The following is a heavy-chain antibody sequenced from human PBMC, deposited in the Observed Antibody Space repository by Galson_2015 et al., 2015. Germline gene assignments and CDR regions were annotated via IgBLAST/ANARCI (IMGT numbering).Heavy chain of an antibody. CDR1: GFIFSNAW. Sequence: SLRLSCAGSGFIFSNAWMNWVRQTPGKGLEWVGRIKSKVNGETTDYAAPVKGRFTVSRDDSKNTVYLQMNSLETEDTAVYYCNTGGYVFEIWGQGTMVTVSS. CDR3: NTGGYVFEI. V-gene: IGHV3-15*01. J-gene: IGHJ3*02. CDR2: IKSKVNGETT. D-gene: IGHD5-18*01.